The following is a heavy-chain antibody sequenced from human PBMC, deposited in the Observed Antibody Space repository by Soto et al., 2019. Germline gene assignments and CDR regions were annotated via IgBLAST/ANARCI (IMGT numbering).Heavy chain of an antibody. CDR3: ATVYCSGGSCYSIDY. D-gene: IGHD2-15*01. CDR2: INPSNST. V-gene: IGHV1-46*03. Sequence: GDSGKVSCKASGYTFTSYYMHWVRQAPGQGLEWMGIINPSNSTSYAQKFQGRVTMTRDTSTSTVYMELSSLRSEDTAVYYCATVYCSGGSCYSIDYWG. CDR1: GYTFTSYY. J-gene: IGHJ4*01.